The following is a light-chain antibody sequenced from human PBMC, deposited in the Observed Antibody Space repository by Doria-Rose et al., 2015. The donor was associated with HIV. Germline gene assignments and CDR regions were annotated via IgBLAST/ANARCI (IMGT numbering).Light chain of an antibody. Sequence: DIRMTQSPESLGMSLGERATLNCKSNQSLLYTSKNYLAWYQQKPGQPAKLLIYVASTRTSGVHARFSVSGSGTDFTLTISSLEAEDVAVYYCQQYYDTPSFGPGTTVDIK. CDR1: QSLLYTSKNY. J-gene: IGKJ3*01. CDR2: VAS. V-gene: IGKV4-1*01. CDR3: QQYYDTPS.